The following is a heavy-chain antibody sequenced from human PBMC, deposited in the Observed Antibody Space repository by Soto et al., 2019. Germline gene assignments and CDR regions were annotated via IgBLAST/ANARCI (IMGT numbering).Heavy chain of an antibody. Sequence: GGSLRLSCAASGFSFSDHYMDWVRQAPGKGLEWLGRIRNKANGYTTEYAASARGRISISRDDSKNSLFLQVTNLKIEDTAVYFCAKEATNDQWELLHFVSWGQGNLVTVSS. D-gene: IGHD1-26*01. CDR3: AKEATNDQWELLHFVS. J-gene: IGHJ4*02. V-gene: IGHV3-72*01. CDR2: IRNKANGYTT. CDR1: GFSFSDHY.